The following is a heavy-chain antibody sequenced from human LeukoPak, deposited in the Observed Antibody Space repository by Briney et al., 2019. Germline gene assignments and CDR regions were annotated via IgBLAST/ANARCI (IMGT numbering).Heavy chain of an antibody. CDR2: ISSSGSTI. J-gene: IGHJ4*02. V-gene: IGHV3-11*01. Sequence: YXRSWIRQAPXXGLEWXSYISSSGSTIYYADSVKGRFTISRDNAKNSLYLQMNSLRAEDTAVYYCARDPIDSSGYYYFDYWGQGTLVTVSS. CDR3: ARDPIDSSGYYYFDY. CDR1: YX. D-gene: IGHD3-22*01.